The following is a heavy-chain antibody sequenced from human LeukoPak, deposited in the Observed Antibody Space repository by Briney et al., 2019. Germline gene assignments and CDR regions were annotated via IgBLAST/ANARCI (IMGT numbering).Heavy chain of an antibody. CDR1: GYTLTELS. V-gene: IGHV1-24*01. J-gene: IGHJ4*02. CDR2: FDPEDGET. D-gene: IGHD6-6*01. Sequence: ASVTVSCKVSGYTLTELSMHWVRQAPGKGLEWMGGFDPEDGETIYAQKFQGRVTMTEDTSADTAYMELSSLRSEDTAVYYRATNLGWTARLVYWGQGTLVTVSS. CDR3: ATNLGWTARLVY.